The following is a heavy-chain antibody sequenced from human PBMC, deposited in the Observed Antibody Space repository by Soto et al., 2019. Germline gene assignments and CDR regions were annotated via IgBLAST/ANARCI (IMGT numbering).Heavy chain of an antibody. CDR2: ISSSSSYI. J-gene: IGHJ4*02. V-gene: IGHV3-21*01. D-gene: IGHD3-16*01. CDR1: GFTFSSYS. CDR3: ASLKGEMATIDY. Sequence: EVQLVESGGGLVKPGGSLRLSCAASGFTFSSYSMNWVRQAPGKGLEWVSSISSSSSYIYYADSVKGRFTISRDNAKNSLYLQMNSLRAEDTAVYYCASLKGEMATIDYWGQGTLVTVSS.